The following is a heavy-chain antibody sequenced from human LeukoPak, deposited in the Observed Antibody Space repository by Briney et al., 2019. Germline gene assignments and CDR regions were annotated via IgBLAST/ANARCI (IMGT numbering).Heavy chain of an antibody. CDR2: ISGSGGST. CDR3: AKKANSGSYFSPDY. D-gene: IGHD1-26*01. V-gene: IGHV3-23*01. J-gene: IGHJ4*02. Sequence: PGGSLRLSCAASGFTFSSYAMNWVRQAPGKGLEWVSAISGSGGSTYYADSVKGRFTISRDNSKNTLYLQMNSLRAEDTAVYYCAKKANSGSYFSPDYWGQGTLVTVSS. CDR1: GFTFSSYA.